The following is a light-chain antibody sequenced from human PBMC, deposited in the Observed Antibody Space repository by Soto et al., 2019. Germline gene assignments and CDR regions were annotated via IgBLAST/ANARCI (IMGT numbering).Light chain of an antibody. CDR3: GSWDSSLSAYV. J-gene: IGLJ1*01. CDR2: DDD. CDR1: SSNIGGNS. V-gene: IGLV1-51*01. Sequence: QSVLAQPPSVSAAPGQKVTISCSGSSSNIGGNSVSWYQQLPGTAPKLFIYDDDKRPSGIPDRFSGSKSGTSATLGITGFQTGDEADYYCGSWDSSLSAYVFATGTKVTVL.